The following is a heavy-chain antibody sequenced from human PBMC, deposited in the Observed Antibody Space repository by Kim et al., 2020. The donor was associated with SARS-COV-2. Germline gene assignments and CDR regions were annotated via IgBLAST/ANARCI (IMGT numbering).Heavy chain of an antibody. Sequence: SVKVSCKASGGTFSSYAISWVRQAPGQGLEWMGGIIPIFGTANYAQKFQGRVTITADESTSTAYMELSSLRSEDTAVYYCAREYGVAAAGMGGFNYWGQGTLVTVSS. CDR1: GGTFSSYA. CDR3: AREYGVAAAGMGGFNY. J-gene: IGHJ4*02. D-gene: IGHD6-13*01. CDR2: IIPIFGTA. V-gene: IGHV1-69*13.